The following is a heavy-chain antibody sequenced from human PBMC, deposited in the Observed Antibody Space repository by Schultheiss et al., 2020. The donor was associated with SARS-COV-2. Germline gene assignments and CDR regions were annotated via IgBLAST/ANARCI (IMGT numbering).Heavy chain of an antibody. CDR2: IYYSGST. CDR1: GGSIRSSSYY. Sequence: SETLSLTCTVSGGSIRSSSYYWGWIRQPPGKGLEWIGSIYYSGSTYYNPSLKSRVTISVDTSKNQFSLKLSYVTAADTAVYYCARDGFQDWTQTGYYYMDVWGKGTTVTVSS. V-gene: IGHV4-39*02. D-gene: IGHD3/OR15-3a*01. CDR3: ARDGFQDWTQTGYYYMDV. J-gene: IGHJ6*03.